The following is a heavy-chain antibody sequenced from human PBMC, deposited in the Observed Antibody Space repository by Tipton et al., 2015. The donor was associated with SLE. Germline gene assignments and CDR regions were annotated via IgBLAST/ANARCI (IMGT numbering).Heavy chain of an antibody. CDR2: ISAYNGNT. J-gene: IGHJ3*02. CDR3: ARCLLAESMVRGVFDALDI. CDR1: GYSFTNYG. Sequence: QSGPEVKKPGASVKVSCKASGYSFTNYGVSWVRQAPGQGLEWMGWISAYNGNTNYAQNLQGRVTMTTDTSTTTAYMELRSLRSDDTAVYCCARCLLAESMVRGVFDALDIWGKGTLVTVSS. V-gene: IGHV1-18*01. D-gene: IGHD3-10*01.